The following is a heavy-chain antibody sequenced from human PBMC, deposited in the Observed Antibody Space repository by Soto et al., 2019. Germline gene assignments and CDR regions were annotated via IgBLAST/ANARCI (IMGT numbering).Heavy chain of an antibody. D-gene: IGHD1-7*01. V-gene: IGHV1-3*01. J-gene: IGHJ4*02. CDR1: GYTFTSYA. Sequence: QVQLVQSGAEVKKPGASVKVSCKASGYTFTSYAMHWVRQAPGQRLEWMGWINAGNGNTKYSQKFQGRVTITRDTSASTAYMELSSLRSEDTAVYYCAANWNYQYYFDYWGQGTLVTVSS. CDR2: INAGNGNT. CDR3: AANWNYQYYFDY.